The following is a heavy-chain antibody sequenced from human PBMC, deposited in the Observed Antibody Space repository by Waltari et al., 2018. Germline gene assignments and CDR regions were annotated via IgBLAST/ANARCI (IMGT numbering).Heavy chain of an antibody. CDR3: ARGAVAGHFDY. CDR1: VLTVSSNH. Sequence: VQLVESGGGLIQPGGSLRLSCAASVLTVSSNHMSWVRQAPGKGLEWVSVIYSGGSTYYADSVKGRFTISRDNSKTTLYLQMNSLRAEDTAVYYCARGAVAGHFDYWGQGTMVTVSS. V-gene: IGHV3-53*01. J-gene: IGHJ4*02. CDR2: IYSGGST. D-gene: IGHD6-19*01.